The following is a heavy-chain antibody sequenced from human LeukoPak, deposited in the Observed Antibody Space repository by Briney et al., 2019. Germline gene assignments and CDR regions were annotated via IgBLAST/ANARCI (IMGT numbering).Heavy chain of an antibody. D-gene: IGHD5-24*01. CDR1: GFTLSSYV. CDR2: MIYDGGEK. Sequence: QSGGSLRLSCEASGFTLSSYVMHWVRQAPGEGLEWVAVMIYDGGEKYYADSVKGRFTISGDNSKNTLYLQMNSLRAEDAAVYYCARELQRTYGMDVWGQGTTVTVSS. CDR3: ARELQRTYGMDV. J-gene: IGHJ6*02. V-gene: IGHV3-33*01.